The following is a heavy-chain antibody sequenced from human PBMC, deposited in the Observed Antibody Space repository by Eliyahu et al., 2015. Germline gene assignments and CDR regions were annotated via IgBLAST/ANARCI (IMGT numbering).Heavy chain of an antibody. Sequence: EVQLLESGGGFAQPGGSLRLSCAASGFTFSXYAMSWVRQAPGKGLEWVSSIGRSDGRTYYADSVKGRFTIARDNSKSTLYLQMNSLRGEDTAVYYCAKDTPGPNPGTFAYWGQGTLLTVSS. CDR1: GFTFSXYA. J-gene: IGHJ4*02. CDR3: AKDTPGPNPGTFAY. CDR2: IGRSDGRT. D-gene: IGHD1-1*01. V-gene: IGHV3-23*01.